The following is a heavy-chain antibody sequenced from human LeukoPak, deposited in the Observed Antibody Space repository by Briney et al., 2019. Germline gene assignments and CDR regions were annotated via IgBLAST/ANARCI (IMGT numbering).Heavy chain of an antibody. Sequence: ASVKVSFKASGYTFTIYGISWVRQAPGQGLEWMGWISAYNGNTNYAQKLQGRVTMTTDTSTSTAYMELRSLRSDDTAVYYCARDKRGRGYCSSTSCPGVYWGQGTLVTVSS. J-gene: IGHJ4*02. CDR2: ISAYNGNT. V-gene: IGHV1-18*01. CDR3: ARDKRGRGYCSSTSCPGVY. D-gene: IGHD2-2*01. CDR1: GYTFTIYG.